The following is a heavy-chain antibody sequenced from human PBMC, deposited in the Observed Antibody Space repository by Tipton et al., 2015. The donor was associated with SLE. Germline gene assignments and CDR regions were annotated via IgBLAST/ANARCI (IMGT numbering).Heavy chain of an antibody. Sequence: TLSLTCTVSGASIDSYYWSWIRQPPGKGLEWLGYVFYSGSTNCHPSLKTRVTISIDTSKNQFSLKLSSVTAADTAVYYCARGIMGDHDYWGQGTLVTVSS. CDR2: VFYSGST. CDR1: GASIDSYY. V-gene: IGHV4-59*12. J-gene: IGHJ4*02. D-gene: IGHD3-16*01. CDR3: ARGIMGDHDY.